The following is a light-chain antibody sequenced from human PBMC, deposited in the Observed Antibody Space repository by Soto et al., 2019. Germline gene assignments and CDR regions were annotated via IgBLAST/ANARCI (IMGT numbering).Light chain of an antibody. J-gene: IGLJ1*01. V-gene: IGLV2-8*01. CDR3: SSYAGSNNLGV. CDR1: SSDVGGYNY. CDR2: EVS. Sequence: QSALTQPPSASGSPGQSVTISCTGTSSDVGGYNYVSWYQQHPGKVPKLIIYEVSKRPSGVPDRFSGSKSGNTASLTVSGLQAEDEADYYCSSYAGSNNLGVFGTGTQLTVL.